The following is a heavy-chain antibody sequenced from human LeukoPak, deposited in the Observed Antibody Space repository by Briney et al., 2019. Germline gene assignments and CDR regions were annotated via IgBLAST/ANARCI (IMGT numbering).Heavy chain of an antibody. V-gene: IGHV1-69*06. CDR2: IIPIFGTA. J-gene: IGHJ6*03. CDR3: ARASVDYGGYYYYMDV. CDR1: GGTFSSYA. Sequence: SVKVSCKASGGTFSSYAISWVRQAPGQGLEWMGGIIPIFGTANYAQKFQGRVTITADKSTSTAYMELSSLRSEDTAVYYCARASVDYGGYYYYMDVWGKGTTVTVSS. D-gene: IGHD4-23*01.